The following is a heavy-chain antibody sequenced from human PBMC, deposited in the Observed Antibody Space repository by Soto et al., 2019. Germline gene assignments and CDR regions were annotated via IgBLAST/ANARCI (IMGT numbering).Heavy chain of an antibody. CDR2: FDPEDGET. Sequence: ASVKVSCKVSGYTLTELSMHWVRQAPGKGLEWMGGFDPEDGETIYAQRFQGRVTMTEDTSTDTAYMELSSLRSEDTAVYYCATDLEEVGATGYWGQGTLVTVSS. CDR3: ATDLEEVGATGY. D-gene: IGHD1-26*01. CDR1: GYTLTELS. J-gene: IGHJ4*02. V-gene: IGHV1-24*01.